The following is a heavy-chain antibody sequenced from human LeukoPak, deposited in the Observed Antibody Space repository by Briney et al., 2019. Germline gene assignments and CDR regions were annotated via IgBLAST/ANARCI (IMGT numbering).Heavy chain of an antibody. J-gene: IGHJ5*02. V-gene: IGHV4-34*01. CDR3: ARGLKYYYGSGSCYNGNWFDP. D-gene: IGHD3-10*01. CDR2: INHSGST. Sequence: PSETLSLTCAVYGGSFSGYYWSWIRQPPGKGLEWIGEINHSGSTNYNPSLKSRVTISVDTSKNQFSLKLSSVTAADTAVYYCARGLKYYYGSGSCYNGNWFDPWGQGTLVTVSS. CDR1: GGSFSGYY.